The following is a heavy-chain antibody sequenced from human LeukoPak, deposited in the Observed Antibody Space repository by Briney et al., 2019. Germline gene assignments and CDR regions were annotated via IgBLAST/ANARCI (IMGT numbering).Heavy chain of an antibody. CDR3: AKSRSVADAFDI. Sequence: PGGSLRLSCAASGFSVSSYAMSWVRQAPGKGLEWLSAITGSDDATYHADSVKGRFTISRDRSKNTLYLEMNGLRAEDPAVYHCAKSRSVADAFDIWGRGAMVTVSS. CDR1: GFSVSSYA. CDR2: ITGSDDAT. D-gene: IGHD6-19*01. J-gene: IGHJ3*02. V-gene: IGHV3-23*01.